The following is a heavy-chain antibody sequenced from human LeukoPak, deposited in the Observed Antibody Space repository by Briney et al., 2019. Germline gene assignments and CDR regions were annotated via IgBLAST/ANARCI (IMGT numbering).Heavy chain of an antibody. D-gene: IGHD3-16*01. CDR1: GVSISSYY. CDR2: SYTSGSP. Sequence: PSETLSLTCTVSGVSISSYYWRWIRQPAGKGLEWIGRSYTSGSPNYNPSLKGRVTMSVDTSKNQFSLKLSSVTAADTAVYYCARSGGSGFQLDNWGQGTLVTVSS. J-gene: IGHJ4*02. V-gene: IGHV4-4*07. CDR3: ARSGGSGFQLDN.